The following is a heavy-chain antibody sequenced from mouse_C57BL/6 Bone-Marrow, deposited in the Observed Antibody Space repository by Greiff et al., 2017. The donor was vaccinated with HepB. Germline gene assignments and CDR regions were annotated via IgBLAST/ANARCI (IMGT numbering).Heavy chain of an antibody. V-gene: IGHV1-55*01. Sequence: QVHVKEPGAELVKPGASVKMSCKASGYTFTSYWITWVKQRPGQGLEWIGDIYPGSGSTNYNEKFKSKATLTVDTSSSTAYMQLSSLTSEDSAVYYCARREGDYYGSSLYYFDYWGQGTTLTVSS. CDR3: ARREGDYYGSSLYYFDY. D-gene: IGHD1-1*01. CDR1: GYTFTSYW. CDR2: IYPGSGST. J-gene: IGHJ2*01.